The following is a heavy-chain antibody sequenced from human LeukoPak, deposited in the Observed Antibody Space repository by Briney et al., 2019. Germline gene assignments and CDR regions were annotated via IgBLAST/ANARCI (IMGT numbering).Heavy chain of an antibody. Sequence: PSETLSLTCTLSVGSISSYYWSWIPQPPGKGLEGVGYIYYSGSTNYNPSLKSRVTISVDTSKNQFSLKLSSVTAADTAVYYCASYQMQLGGWFDPWGQGTLVTVSS. CDR3: ASYQMQLGGWFDP. J-gene: IGHJ5*02. V-gene: IGHV4-59*01. CDR2: IYYSGST. CDR1: VGSISSYY. D-gene: IGHD3-16*01.